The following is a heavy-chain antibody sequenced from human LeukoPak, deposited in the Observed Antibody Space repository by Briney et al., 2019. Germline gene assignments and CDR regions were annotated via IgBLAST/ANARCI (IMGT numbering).Heavy chain of an antibody. D-gene: IGHD2-15*01. CDR1: GFTFSSYA. Sequence: GGSLRLSCAASGFTFSSYAMSWVRQAPGKGLEWVSTISGSGGGTYYADSVKGRFTISRDNSKNTLYLQMNSLRAEDTAIYFCAKRVVGVPYYFDYWGQGTLVTVSS. V-gene: IGHV3-23*01. CDR2: ISGSGGGT. J-gene: IGHJ4*02. CDR3: AKRVVGVPYYFDY.